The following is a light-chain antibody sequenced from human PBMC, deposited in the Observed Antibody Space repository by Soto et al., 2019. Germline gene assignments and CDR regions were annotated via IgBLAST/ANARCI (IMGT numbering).Light chain of an antibody. Sequence: EIVLTQSPDTVSVSPGERVTLSCRASQSVSSSYLAWYQQKPGQAPRLLIYGASSRATGIPDRFSGSGSGTDFTLTISRLEPEDFAVYYCQQYGSSPLTFGGGTKVDIK. CDR3: QQYGSSPLT. J-gene: IGKJ4*01. CDR1: QSVSSSY. CDR2: GAS. V-gene: IGKV3-20*01.